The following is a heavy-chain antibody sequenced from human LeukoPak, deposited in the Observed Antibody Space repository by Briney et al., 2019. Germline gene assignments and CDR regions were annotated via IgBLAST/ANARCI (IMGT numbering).Heavy chain of an antibody. CDR3: AKDLGFSGLGYAMDV. V-gene: IGHV3-23*01. Sequence: PGVSLRHSCAASGFTFSSYAMSWVRQAPGKGLEWVSAISGSGGSTYYADSVKGRFTISRDNSKNTLYLQMNSLRAEDTAVYYCAKDLGFSGLGYAMDVWGQGTTVTVSS. D-gene: IGHD3-10*01. CDR2: ISGSGGST. J-gene: IGHJ6*02. CDR1: GFTFSSYA.